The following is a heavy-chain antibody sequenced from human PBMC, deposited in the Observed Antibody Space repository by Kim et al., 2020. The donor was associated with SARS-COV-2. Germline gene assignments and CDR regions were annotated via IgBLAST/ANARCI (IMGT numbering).Heavy chain of an antibody. Sequence: TKYSQKFQGRVTITRDTSASPAYMELSSLRSEDTAVYYCARGGQSYAFDIWGQGTMVTVSS. CDR2: T. J-gene: IGHJ3*02. D-gene: IGHD4-4*01. V-gene: IGHV1-3*01. CDR3: ARGGQSYAFDI.